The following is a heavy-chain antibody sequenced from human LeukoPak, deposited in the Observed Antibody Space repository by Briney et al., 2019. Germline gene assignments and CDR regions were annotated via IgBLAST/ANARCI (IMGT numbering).Heavy chain of an antibody. J-gene: IGHJ4*02. Sequence: GGSLRLSCSASGFTFSSYGMHWVRQAPGKGLEWVAGMSYDIKKKFYADSVKGRFAISRNNAKNTLYLQMNSLRAEDTAVYYCARTMTGAFFDYWGQGALVTVSS. CDR2: MSYDIKKK. CDR3: ARTMTGAFFDY. V-gene: IGHV3-30*03. CDR1: GFTFSSYG. D-gene: IGHD3-9*01.